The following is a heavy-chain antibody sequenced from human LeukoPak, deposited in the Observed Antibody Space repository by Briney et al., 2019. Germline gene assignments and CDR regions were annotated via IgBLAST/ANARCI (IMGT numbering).Heavy chain of an antibody. CDR2: INHSGST. V-gene: IGHV4-34*01. J-gene: IGHJ4*02. CDR3: ARKEGVVAPFGY. Sequence: SETLSLTCAVYGGSFSGYYWSWIRQPPGKGLEWIGEINHSGSTNYNPSLKSRVTISVDTSKNQFSLKLSSVTAADTAVYYCARKEGVVAPFGYWGQGTLVTVSS. D-gene: IGHD3-22*01. CDR1: GGSFSGYY.